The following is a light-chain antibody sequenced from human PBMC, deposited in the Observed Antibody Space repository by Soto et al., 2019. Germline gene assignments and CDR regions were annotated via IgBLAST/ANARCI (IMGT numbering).Light chain of an antibody. V-gene: IGKV1-5*03. J-gene: IGKJ2*01. Sequence: DIQMTQSPSTLSATMGDRVTITCRASHTISSWLAWFQQKPGNAPKLLIYKGSTLQSGVPSRFSGSVSGTEFALTISSLQLDDSATYYCQQYNMYTYTFGQGTRLDIK. CDR3: QQYNMYTYT. CDR1: HTISSW. CDR2: KGS.